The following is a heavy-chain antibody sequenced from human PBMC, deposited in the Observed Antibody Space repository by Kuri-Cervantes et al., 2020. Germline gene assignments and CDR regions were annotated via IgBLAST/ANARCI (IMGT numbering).Heavy chain of an antibody. D-gene: IGHD5-12*01. J-gene: IGHJ4*02. V-gene: IGHV4-59*01. Sequence: LETLSLTCTVSGGSISSYYWSWIRQPPGKGLEWIGYIYNSGSTNYNPSLKSRVTISVDTSKNQFSLKLSSVTAADTAVYYCAGTNSGYGIGGFDHWGQGTLVTVSS. CDR1: GGSISSYY. CDR3: AGTNSGYGIGGFDH. CDR2: IYNSGST.